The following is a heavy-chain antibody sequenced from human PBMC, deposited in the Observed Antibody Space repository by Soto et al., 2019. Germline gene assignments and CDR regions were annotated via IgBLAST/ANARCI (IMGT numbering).Heavy chain of an antibody. CDR1: GFTFSNLA. D-gene: IGHD1-1*01. CDR3: AKMEGPTAYYYAMDV. V-gene: IGHV3-23*01. Sequence: ESGGGLVQPGGSLRLSCRASGFTFSNLAMSWVRQAPGKGLEWVSGISGSSGSRYYADSVKGRFTISRDNSKNTLFLQMNCLRVEDTAVYYCAKMEGPTAYYYAMDVWGQGTTVTVSS. J-gene: IGHJ6*02. CDR2: ISGSSGSR.